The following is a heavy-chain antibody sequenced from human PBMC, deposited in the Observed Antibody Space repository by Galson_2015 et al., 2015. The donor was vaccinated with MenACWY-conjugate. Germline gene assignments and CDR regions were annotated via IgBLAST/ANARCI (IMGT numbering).Heavy chain of an antibody. CDR3: VKQDTAMVTSDY. D-gene: IGHD5-18*01. Sequence: SLRLSCAASGFTFSSYAMHWVRQAPGKGLEYVSAISSNGGSTYYADSVKGRFTISRDNSKNTLYLQMSSLRAEDTAVYYCVKQDTAMVTSDYWGQGTLVTVSS. CDR2: ISSNGGST. CDR1: GFTFSSYA. J-gene: IGHJ4*02. V-gene: IGHV3-64D*06.